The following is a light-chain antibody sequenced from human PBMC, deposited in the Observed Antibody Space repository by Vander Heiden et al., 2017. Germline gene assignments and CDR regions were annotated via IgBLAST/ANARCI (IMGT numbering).Light chain of an antibody. CDR1: SSNIGSNY. V-gene: IGLV1-47*01. CDR2: RNT. J-gene: IGLJ2*01. Sequence: QSVLTQPPSASGTPGQRVTISCSGSSSNIGSNYVYWYQQIPGTAPKLLIYRNTERPSGVPDRFSGSKSGTSASLAIGGLRSEDEADYFCATWDDTFNSVVFGGGTKLTVL. CDR3: ATWDDTFNSVV.